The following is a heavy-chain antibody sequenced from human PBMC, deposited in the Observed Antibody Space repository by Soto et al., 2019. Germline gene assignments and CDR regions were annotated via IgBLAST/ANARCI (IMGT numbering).Heavy chain of an antibody. D-gene: IGHD5-18*01. V-gene: IGHV4-59*08. CDR3: ARGTGGYRFDP. J-gene: IGHJ5*02. CDR2: IYYSGST. Sequence: SETLSLTCTVSGGSISRYFWSWIRQPPGKGLQWIGHIYYSGSTDYNPSLKSRVAISVDASKTHFSLRLNSVTAADTATYFCARGTGGYRFDPWGHGILVTVSS. CDR1: GGSISRYF.